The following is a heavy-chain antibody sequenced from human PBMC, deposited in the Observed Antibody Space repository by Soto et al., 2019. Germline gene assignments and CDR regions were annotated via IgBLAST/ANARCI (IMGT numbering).Heavy chain of an antibody. D-gene: IGHD3-3*01. Sequence: QVQLVESGGGVVQPGRSLRLSCAASGFTFSSYGMHWVRQAPGKGLEWVAVIWYDGSNKYYADSVKGRLTISRDNSKNTLYLQMNSLRAEDTAVYYCARDQVPYDFWSGATKTKYGMDVWGQGTTVTVSS. CDR3: ARDQVPYDFWSGATKTKYGMDV. J-gene: IGHJ6*02. CDR1: GFTFSSYG. V-gene: IGHV3-33*01. CDR2: IWYDGSNK.